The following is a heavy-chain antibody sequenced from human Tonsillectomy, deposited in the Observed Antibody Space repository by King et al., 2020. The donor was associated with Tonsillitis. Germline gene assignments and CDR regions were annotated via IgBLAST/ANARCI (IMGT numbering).Heavy chain of an antibody. Sequence: VQLVESGGGLVKPGGSLRLSCAASGFTFSSYSMNWVRQAPGKGLEWVSSISSSSSYIYYADSVKGRFTISRDNAKTSLYVQMNSLRAEDTAVYYCARDLYSSASFDYWGQGTLVTVSS. CDR2: ISSSSSYI. J-gene: IGHJ4*02. CDR3: ARDLYSSASFDY. V-gene: IGHV3-21*01. CDR1: GFTFSSYS. D-gene: IGHD6-19*01.